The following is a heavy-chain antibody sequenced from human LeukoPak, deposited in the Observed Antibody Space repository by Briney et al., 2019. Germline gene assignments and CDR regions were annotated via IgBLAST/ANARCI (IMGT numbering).Heavy chain of an antibody. Sequence: SETLSLTCTVSGGSISSYYWSWIRQPPGEGLEWIGYAHYSGSTNHNPSLKSRVTISVDTSKSQFPLKLSSVTAADTAVYYCARETCSGGSCINDYWGQGTLVTVSS. J-gene: IGHJ4*02. CDR3: ARETCSGGSCINDY. V-gene: IGHV4-59*01. CDR1: GGSISSYY. D-gene: IGHD2-15*01. CDR2: AHYSGST.